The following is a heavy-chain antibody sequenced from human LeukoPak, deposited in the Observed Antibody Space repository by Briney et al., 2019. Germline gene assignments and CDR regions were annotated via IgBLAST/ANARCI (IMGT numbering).Heavy chain of an antibody. J-gene: IGHJ4*02. CDR3: VRDLDFGFDY. V-gene: IGHV3-74*01. Sequence: GGSLRLSCAASGFXFSSYWIHWARQAPGKGLVWVSRINSDGSSTTYADSVKGRFTISRDNAKNTLYLQMNSLRAEDTAVYYCVRDLDFGFDYWGQGTLVTVSS. D-gene: IGHD4-17*01. CDR1: GFXFSSYW. CDR2: INSDGSST.